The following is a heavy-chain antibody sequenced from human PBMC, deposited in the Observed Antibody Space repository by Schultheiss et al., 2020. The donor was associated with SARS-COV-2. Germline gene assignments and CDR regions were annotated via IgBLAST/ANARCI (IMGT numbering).Heavy chain of an antibody. CDR1: GGSISSSSYY. D-gene: IGHD2-15*01. J-gene: IGHJ5*02. Sequence: SETLSLTCTVSGGSISSSSYYWSWIRQPPGKGLEWIGYIYYSGSTNYNPSLKSRVTISVDTSKNQFSLKLSSVTAADTAVYYCARDRACSGGSCYSRGWFDPWGQGTLVTVSS. V-gene: IGHV4-61*01. CDR3: ARDRACSGGSCYSRGWFDP. CDR2: IYYSGST.